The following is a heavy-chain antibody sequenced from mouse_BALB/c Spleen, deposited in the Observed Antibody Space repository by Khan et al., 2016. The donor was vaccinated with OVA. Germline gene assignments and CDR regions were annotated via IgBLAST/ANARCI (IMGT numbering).Heavy chain of an antibody. CDR3: ARHAFSYYGTAMDY. J-gene: IGHJ4*01. Sequence: QVQLKESGPGLVAPSQSLSITCTISGFSLTSYGVHWVRQPPGKGLEWLVMIWSGGSTTYNSALKSRLSISKDNSKSQVVLKMNSLQTDDTAMYYCARHAFSYYGTAMDYWGQGTSVTVSS. CDR2: IWSGGST. CDR1: GFSLTSYG. V-gene: IGHV2-6-1*01. D-gene: IGHD1-1*01.